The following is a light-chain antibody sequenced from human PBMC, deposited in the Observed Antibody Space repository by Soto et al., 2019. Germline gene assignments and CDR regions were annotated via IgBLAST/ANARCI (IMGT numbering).Light chain of an antibody. Sequence: IVMTQSPATLSVSPGERATLSCRAGQTIYSNVAWYQQRPGQAPRLLIYRASTRATGVPARFSGSGSGTEFTPTISGLQSEDFALYYCQQYQNLWTFGQGTKVEIK. J-gene: IGKJ1*01. CDR3: QQYQNLWT. CDR2: RAS. CDR1: QTIYSN. V-gene: IGKV3-15*01.